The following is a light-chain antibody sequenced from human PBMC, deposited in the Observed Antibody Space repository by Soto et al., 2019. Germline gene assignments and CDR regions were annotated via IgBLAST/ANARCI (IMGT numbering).Light chain of an antibody. CDR2: AAS. CDR3: QQSYSTPLT. J-gene: IGKJ4*01. CDR1: RSISSY. Sequence: DIQMTQSPSSLSASVGDRVTITCRASRSISSYLNWYQQKPGKAPKLLIYAASSLQSGVPSRFSGSGSGTDFTLTISSLQPEDFATYYGQQSYSTPLTFGGGTKVEIK. V-gene: IGKV1-39*01.